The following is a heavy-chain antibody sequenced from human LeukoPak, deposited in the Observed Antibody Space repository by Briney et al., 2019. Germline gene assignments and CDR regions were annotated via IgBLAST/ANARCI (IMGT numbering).Heavy chain of an antibody. CDR2: IRYDGSNK. CDR1: GFTFSNYG. D-gene: IGHD2-21*01. CDR3: ARFQLVFDD. V-gene: IGHV3-30*02. Sequence: GGSLRLSCAASGFTFSNYGMHWVRQAPGKGLEWVAFIRYDGSNKYYGDSVKGRFTISRDNSKNTLYVQMNSLRAEDTAVYYCARFQLVFDDWGQGTLVTVSS. J-gene: IGHJ4*02.